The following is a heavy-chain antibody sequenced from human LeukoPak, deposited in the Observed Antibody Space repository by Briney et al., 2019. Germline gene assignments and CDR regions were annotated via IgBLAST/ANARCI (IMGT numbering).Heavy chain of an antibody. J-gene: IGHJ4*02. D-gene: IGHD3-16*01. CDR2: IFYTGKI. CDR1: GDSITTEHYW. CDR3: ARQLGVGVWALDR. Sequence: SETLSLTCDVSGDSITTEHYWWGWLRQPPGKGLEWIAIIFYTGKIHDNPSLRNRISMTVDTSKDQFSLRLSTVTAADTAVYYCARQLGVGVWALDRWGQGTLVTVSS. V-gene: IGHV4-39*01.